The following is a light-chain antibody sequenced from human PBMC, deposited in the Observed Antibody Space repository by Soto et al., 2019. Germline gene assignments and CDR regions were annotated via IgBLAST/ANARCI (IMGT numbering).Light chain of an antibody. J-gene: IGKJ5*01. Sequence: EIVMTQSAATLSVSAGESATLSWRASQSVSSYLAWYQQKPGQAPRLLIYDASNRATGIPARFSGSGSGTDFTLTISSLEPEDFAVYYCQQRSNWPQVTFGQGTRLEIK. CDR1: QSVSSY. V-gene: IGKV3-11*01. CDR3: QQRSNWPQVT. CDR2: DAS.